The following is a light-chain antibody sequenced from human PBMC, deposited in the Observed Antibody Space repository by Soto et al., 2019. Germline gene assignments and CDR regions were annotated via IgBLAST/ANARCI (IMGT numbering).Light chain of an antibody. CDR2: GAS. CDR1: QSVTSSF. J-gene: IGKJ1*01. V-gene: IGKV3-20*01. Sequence: EIVLTQSPGTLSLSPGERATLSCRASQSVTSSFLAWYQLKPGQAPRLLIYGASTRATGIPDRFSGSGSGTDFTLTISSLQSEDFAVYYCQQYNNWPWTFGQGTKVEIK. CDR3: QQYNNWPWT.